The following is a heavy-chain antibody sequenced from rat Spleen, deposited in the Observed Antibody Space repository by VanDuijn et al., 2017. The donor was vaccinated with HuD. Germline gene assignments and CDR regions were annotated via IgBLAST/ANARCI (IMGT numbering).Heavy chain of an antibody. D-gene: IGHD1-12*02. V-gene: IGHV5-17*01. CDR3: ARQNDGTYYYYVMDA. CDR1: GFTFSNYG. J-gene: IGHJ4*01. CDR2: IVDDGSNT. Sequence: EVQLVESGGGLVQPGRSLKLSCAASGFTFSNYGMAWVRQSPKKGLEWVAAIVDDGSNTFYRDSVKGRFTLSRDNAKSTLYLQMDSLRSEDTATYYCARQNDGTYYYYVMDAWGQGASVTVSS.